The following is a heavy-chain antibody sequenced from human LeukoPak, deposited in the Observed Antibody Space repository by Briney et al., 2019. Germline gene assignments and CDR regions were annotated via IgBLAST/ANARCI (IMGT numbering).Heavy chain of an antibody. D-gene: IGHD3-22*01. CDR3: ARRVVVVIKGYYYYYGMDV. Sequence: GASVKVSCKVSGYTLTELSKHWVRQAPGKGLEWMGGFDPEGGETIYAQKFQGRVTMTEDTSTDTAYMELSSLRSDDTAVYYCARRVVVVIKGYYYYYGMDVWGQGTTVTVSS. CDR1: GYTLTELS. J-gene: IGHJ6*02. CDR2: FDPEGGET. V-gene: IGHV1-24*01.